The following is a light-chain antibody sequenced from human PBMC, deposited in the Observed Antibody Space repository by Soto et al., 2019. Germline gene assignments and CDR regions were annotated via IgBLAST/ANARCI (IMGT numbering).Light chain of an antibody. CDR2: DAS. CDR1: QGISSD. J-gene: IGKJ1*01. CDR3: QQFNSYSPGA. V-gene: IGKV1-9*01. Sequence: DLQLTPSPSFLSASVGDRVAITCRASQGISSDLAWYQQQPGKAPKLLIYDASSLESGVPSRFSGSGSGTEFTLTISSLQPDDFATYYCQQFNSYSPGAFGQGTKVDIK.